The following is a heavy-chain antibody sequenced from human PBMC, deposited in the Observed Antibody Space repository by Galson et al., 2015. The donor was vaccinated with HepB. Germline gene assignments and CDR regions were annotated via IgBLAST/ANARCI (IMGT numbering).Heavy chain of an antibody. D-gene: IGHD6-19*01. CDR1: GGSFSNSV. J-gene: IGHJ6*02. CDR3: ATSPRAVGPWDSSVWRQDFSYYGMDV. CDR2: IILIIDIS. Sequence: SVKVSCKVSGGSFSNSVINWVRQAPGQGLAWMGGIILIIDISNYAQNFQGRVSITADESTSTVYMELSSLRSEDTAVYYCATSPRAVGPWDSSVWRQDFSYYGMDVWGQGTTVIVSS. V-gene: IGHV1-69*10.